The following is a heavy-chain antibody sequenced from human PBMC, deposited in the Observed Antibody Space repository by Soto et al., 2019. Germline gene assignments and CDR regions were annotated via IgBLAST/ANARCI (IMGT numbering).Heavy chain of an antibody. D-gene: IGHD3-22*01. Sequence: SVKVSCKASGGTFSSYAISWVRQAPGQGLEWMGGIIPIFGTANYAQKFQGRATITADESTSTAYMELSSLRSEDTAVYYCARVPRDSSGYHLDYWGQGTLVTVSS. CDR2: IIPIFGTA. V-gene: IGHV1-69*13. CDR1: GGTFSSYA. J-gene: IGHJ4*02. CDR3: ARVPRDSSGYHLDY.